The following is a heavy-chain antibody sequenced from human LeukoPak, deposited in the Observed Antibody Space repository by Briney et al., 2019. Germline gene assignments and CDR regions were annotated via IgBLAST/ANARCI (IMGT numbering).Heavy chain of an antibody. CDR3: AKRRDYGSGRGNWFDP. D-gene: IGHD3-10*01. J-gene: IGHJ5*02. CDR1: GFTFSTYG. V-gene: IGHV3-23*01. CDR2: ISGSGGST. Sequence: TGGSLRLSCAASGFTFSTYGMHWVRQAPGKGLEWVSAISGSGGSTYYADSVKGRFTISRDNSKNTLYLQMNSLRAEDTAVYYCAKRRDYGSGRGNWFDPWGQGTLVTVSS.